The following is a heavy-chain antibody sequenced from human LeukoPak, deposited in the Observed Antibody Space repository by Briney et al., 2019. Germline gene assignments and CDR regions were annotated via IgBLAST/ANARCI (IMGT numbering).Heavy chain of an antibody. CDR1: GGTFSSYA. CDR3: ARDDYYGSGSYYNVDYYYGMDV. V-gene: IGHV1-69*13. CDR2: ITPIFGTA. D-gene: IGHD3-10*01. Sequence: ASVKVSCKASGGTFSSYAISWVRQAPGQGLEWMGGITPIFGTANYAQKFQGRVTITADESTSTAYMELSSLRSEDTAVYYCARDDYYGSGSYYNVDYYYGMDVWGQGTTVTVSS. J-gene: IGHJ6*02.